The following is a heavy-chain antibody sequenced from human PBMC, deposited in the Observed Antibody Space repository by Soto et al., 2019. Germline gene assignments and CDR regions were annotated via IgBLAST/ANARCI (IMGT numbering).Heavy chain of an antibody. J-gene: IGHJ6*02. CDR1: GFTFYTYG. CDR2: IWYDGGTK. V-gene: IGHV3-33*01. Sequence: PGGSLRLSCAASGFTFYTYGMHWVRQVPGKGLQWVAIIWYDGGTKYYADSVRGRFTVSRDNSKNTLYLQMNSLRDEDTDVYYCARIDCTSNNSKPYYHYGMDVWGQGTTVTVSS. CDR3: ARIDCTSNNSKPYYHYGMDV. D-gene: IGHD2-8*01.